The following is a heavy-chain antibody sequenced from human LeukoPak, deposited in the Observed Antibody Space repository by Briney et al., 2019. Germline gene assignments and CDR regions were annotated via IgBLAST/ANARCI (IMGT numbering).Heavy chain of an antibody. D-gene: IGHD3-22*01. J-gene: IGHJ4*02. CDR1: GYTFTSYG. CDR2: IIPIFGTA. Sequence: ASVKVSCKASGYTFTSYGISWVRQAPGQGLEWMGGIIPIFGTANYAQKFQGRVTITTDESTSTAYMELSSLRSEDTAVYYCARLDSSGFNYFDYWGQGTLVTVSS. V-gene: IGHV1-69*05. CDR3: ARLDSSGFNYFDY.